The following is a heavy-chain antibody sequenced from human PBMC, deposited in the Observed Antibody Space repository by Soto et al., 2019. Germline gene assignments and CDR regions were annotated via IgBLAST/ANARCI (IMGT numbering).Heavy chain of an antibody. J-gene: IGHJ5*02. Sequence: PSETLSLTCIVSGGSVSSTSYYWTWIRQPPGKGLEWIGYIHYSGSTNYNPSLQSRVTISVDTSKNHFSLKLDSVTAADTALYYCSRRAPEGFDPWGQGTLVTVYS. CDR2: IHYSGST. CDR3: SRRAPEGFDP. CDR1: GGSVSSTSYY. V-gene: IGHV4-61*03.